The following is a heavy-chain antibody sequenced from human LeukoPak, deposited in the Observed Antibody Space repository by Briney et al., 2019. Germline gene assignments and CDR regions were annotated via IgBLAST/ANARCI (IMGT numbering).Heavy chain of an antibody. J-gene: IGHJ3*02. CDR2: IIPILGIA. D-gene: IGHD2-2*01. CDR3: ARDRYCSSTSCADGAFDI. CDR1: GGTFSSYT. Sequence: SVKVSCKASGGTFSSYTISWVRQAPGQGLEWMGRIIPILGIANYAQKFQGRVTITADKSTSTAYMELSSLRSEDTAVYYCARDRYCSSTSCADGAFDIWGQGTMVTVSS. V-gene: IGHV1-69*04.